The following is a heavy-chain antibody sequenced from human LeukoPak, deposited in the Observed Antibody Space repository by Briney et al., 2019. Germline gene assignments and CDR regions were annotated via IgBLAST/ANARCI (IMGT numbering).Heavy chain of an antibody. CDR3: ARSHEGWELLGTHFDY. Sequence: ASVKVSCKASGGTFSSYAISWVRQAPGQGLEWMGGIIPIFGTANYAQKFQGRVTITADESTSTAYMELSSLRSEDTAVYYCARSHEGWELLGTHFDYWGQGTRVTVSS. CDR2: IIPIFGTA. V-gene: IGHV1-69*13. D-gene: IGHD1-26*01. J-gene: IGHJ4*02. CDR1: GGTFSSYA.